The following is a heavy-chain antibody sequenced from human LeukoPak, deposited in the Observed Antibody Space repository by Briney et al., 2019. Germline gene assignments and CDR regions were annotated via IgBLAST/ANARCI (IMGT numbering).Heavy chain of an antibody. D-gene: IGHD6-13*01. CDR2: MSPNSGNT. CDR3: ARGGLAGTDAFDI. Sequence: ASVKVSCKASGYTFTSYDINWVRQATGQGLEWMGWMSPNSGNTGYAQKFQGRVTITRDTSISTFYMELSSLRSEDTAVYYCARGGLAGTDAFDIWGQGTMVTVSS. J-gene: IGHJ3*02. CDR1: GYTFTSYD. V-gene: IGHV1-8*01.